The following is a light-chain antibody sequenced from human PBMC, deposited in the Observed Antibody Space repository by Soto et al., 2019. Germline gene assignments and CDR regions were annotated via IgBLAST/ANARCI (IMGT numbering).Light chain of an antibody. J-gene: IGLJ1*01. V-gene: IGLV2-14*01. CDR2: DVS. Sequence: QSVLTQPASVSGSPGQSITISCTGTSSDVGGYNYVAWYQHNPGKAPKLMIYDVSNRPSGVSSRFSGSKSGNTASLSISGLQTEDEANYYCSSFKTSSNLVFGTGTKVTVL. CDR1: SSDVGGYNY. CDR3: SSFKTSSNLV.